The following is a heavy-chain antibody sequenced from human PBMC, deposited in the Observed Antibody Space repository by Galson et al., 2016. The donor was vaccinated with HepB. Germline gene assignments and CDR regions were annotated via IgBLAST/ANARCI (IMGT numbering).Heavy chain of an antibody. CDR2: IFPGDSDT. V-gene: IGHV5-51*01. Sequence: QSGAEVKEAGDSLRISCETFGYSFTSLWIAWVRQRPGKGLEWMGTIFPGDSDTKYSPSFRGQVIISADESTSPLYLQWSSLRASDTAIYYFARRGRDGGSEFWGQGTQVSVSS. D-gene: IGHD4-23*01. J-gene: IGHJ4*02. CDR1: GYSFTSLW. CDR3: ARRGRDGGSEF.